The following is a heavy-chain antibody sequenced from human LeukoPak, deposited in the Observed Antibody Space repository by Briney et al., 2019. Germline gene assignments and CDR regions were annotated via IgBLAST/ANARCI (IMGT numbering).Heavy chain of an antibody. Sequence: GGSLRLSCAASGFSCSSYWMHWVRQAPGKGLVWVSRINSDGSSTYYADSVKGRFTISRDNARDTLYLQMNSRRAEDTAVYYCAREEGGALALDIWGQGTMVTVSS. D-gene: IGHD1-26*01. CDR3: AREEGGALALDI. V-gene: IGHV3-74*01. CDR2: INSDGSST. J-gene: IGHJ3*02. CDR1: GFSCSSYW.